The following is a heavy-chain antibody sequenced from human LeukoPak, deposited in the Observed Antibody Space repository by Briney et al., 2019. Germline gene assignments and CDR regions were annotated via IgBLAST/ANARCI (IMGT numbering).Heavy chain of an antibody. Sequence: SETQSLTCTVSGGSISSSSYYWGWIRQPPGKGLEWIGSIYYSGSTYYNPSLKSRVTISVDTSKNQFSLKLSSVTAADTAVYYCARPSGYSYGYGIDYWGQGTLVTVSS. CDR2: IYYSGST. J-gene: IGHJ4*02. D-gene: IGHD5-18*01. CDR3: ARPSGYSYGYGIDY. CDR1: GGSISSSSYY. V-gene: IGHV4-39*01.